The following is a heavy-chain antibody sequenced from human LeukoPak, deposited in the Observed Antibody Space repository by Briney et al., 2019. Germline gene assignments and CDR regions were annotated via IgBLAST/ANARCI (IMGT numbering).Heavy chain of an antibody. D-gene: IGHD3-3*01. CDR1: GGSISSGDYY. CDR2: IYYSGST. J-gene: IGHJ4*02. Sequence: PSETLSLTCTVSGGSISSGDYYWSWIRQPPGKGLEWIGYIYYSGSTYYNPSLKSRVTISVDTSKNQFSLKLSSVTAADTAVYYCARGPQLLRFLEWLSNQTGFDYWGQGTPVTVSS. V-gene: IGHV4-30-4*01. CDR3: ARGPQLLRFLEWLSNQTGFDY.